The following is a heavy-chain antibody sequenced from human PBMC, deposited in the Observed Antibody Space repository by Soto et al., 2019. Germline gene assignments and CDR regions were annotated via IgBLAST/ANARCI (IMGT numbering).Heavy chain of an antibody. Sequence: EVQLVESGGGLVQRGGSLRLSCAASGLTFSSYSMNWVRQAPGKGLEWVSYISSSSSTIYYADSVKGRFTISRDNAKNTLYLQKNSLGPEAEAVVYCAFREASRYYYYGMDLWGQGTTVTVSS. CDR2: ISSSSSTI. V-gene: IGHV3-48*01. J-gene: IGHJ6*02. D-gene: IGHD2-21*01. CDR1: GLTFSSYS. CDR3: AFREASRYYYYGMDL.